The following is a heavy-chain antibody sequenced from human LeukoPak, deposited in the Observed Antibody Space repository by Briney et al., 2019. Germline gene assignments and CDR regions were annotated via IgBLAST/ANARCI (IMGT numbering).Heavy chain of an antibody. CDR2: IKQDGSEK. V-gene: IGHV3-7*01. Sequence: GGSLRLSCAASGFTFSSYWMSWVRQAPGKGLEWVANIKQDGSEKYYVDSVKGRFTISRDNAKNSLYLQMNSLRAEDTAVYYCARDRGRSYYSGPDDAFDIWGQGTMVTVSS. CDR1: GFTFSSYW. D-gene: IGHD1-26*01. CDR3: ARDRGRSYYSGPDDAFDI. J-gene: IGHJ3*02.